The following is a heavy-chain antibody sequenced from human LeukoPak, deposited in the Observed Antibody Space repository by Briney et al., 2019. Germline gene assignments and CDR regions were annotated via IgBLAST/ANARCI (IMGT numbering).Heavy chain of an antibody. CDR3: AGRLRYPSGRYFDY. J-gene: IGHJ4*02. V-gene: IGHV4-39*07. D-gene: IGHD3-9*01. CDR1: GGSISSRPYC. Sequence: SETLSLTCTVSGGSISSRPYCWGWIRQPPGKGLEWLGSFFYSGSTNYKPSLKSRVTISVDTSKNQFSLKLSSVTAADTAVYYCAGRLRYPSGRYFDYWGQGTLVTVSS. CDR2: FFYSGST.